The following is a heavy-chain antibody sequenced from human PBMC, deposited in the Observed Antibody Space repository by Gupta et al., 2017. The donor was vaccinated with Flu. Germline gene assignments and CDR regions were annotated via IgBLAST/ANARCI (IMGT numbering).Heavy chain of an antibody. V-gene: IGHV3-23*01. CDR2: ISGSGGST. CDR1: A. J-gene: IGHJ4*02. CDR3: AKAIFGIIVISAGYFDN. Sequence: AMGWVRQAPGKGLEWVSSISGSGGSTFYADSGEGRFTISRDNSENTMDLQMNSLRAEDAAVYYCAKAIFGIIVISAGYFDNWGQGTLVTVS. D-gene: IGHD3-16*02.